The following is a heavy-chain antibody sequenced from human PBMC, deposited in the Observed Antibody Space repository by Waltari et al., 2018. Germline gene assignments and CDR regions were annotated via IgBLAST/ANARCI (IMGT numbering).Heavy chain of an antibody. CDR3: ARESGSFDY. J-gene: IGHJ4*02. V-gene: IGHV4-39*02. CDR2: IYYSGST. CDR1: GGYISSRSYY. D-gene: IGHD7-27*01. Sequence: QLQLQESGPGLVKPSATLSLTCTVSGGYISSRSYYWGWIRQPPGKGLEWIGSIYYSGSTYYNPSLKSRVTISVDTSKNQFSLKLSSVTAADTAVYYCARESGSFDYWGQGTLVTVSS.